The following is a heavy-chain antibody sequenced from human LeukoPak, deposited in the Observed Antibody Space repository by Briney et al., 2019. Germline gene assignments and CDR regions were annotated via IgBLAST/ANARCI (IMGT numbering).Heavy chain of an antibody. CDR1: GFTLTDYS. V-gene: IGHV1-46*01. D-gene: IGHD5-18*01. J-gene: IGHJ6*02. Sequence: ASVKVSCKASGFTLTDYSMHWVRQAPEQGLEWVGKVKPSSGSTKYAQRFQGRVTLTRDTSTSTVYMELSSLRSEDTGVYFCATTAQVPLDVWGHGTTVNVFS. CDR3: ATTAQVPLDV. CDR2: VKPSSGST.